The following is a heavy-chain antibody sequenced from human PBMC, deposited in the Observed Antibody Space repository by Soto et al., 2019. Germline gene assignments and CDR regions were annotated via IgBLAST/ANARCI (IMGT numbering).Heavy chain of an antibody. Sequence: GASVKVSCKASGFTFTSSAVQWVRQARGQRLEWIGWIVVGSGNTNYAQKFQERVTITRDMSTSTAYMELSSLRSEDTAVYYCAADLWFGELLAHYGMDVWGQGTTVTVSS. V-gene: IGHV1-58*01. D-gene: IGHD3-10*01. CDR2: IVVGSGNT. J-gene: IGHJ6*02. CDR3: AADLWFGELLAHYGMDV. CDR1: GFTFTSSA.